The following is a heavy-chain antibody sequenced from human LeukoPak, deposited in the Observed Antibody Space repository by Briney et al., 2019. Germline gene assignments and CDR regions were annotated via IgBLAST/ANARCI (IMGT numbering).Heavy chain of an antibody. Sequence: SQTLSLTCAISGDSVSSNSAAWTWIRQSPSRGLQWLGRTYYRSKWYNDYAVSVKSRITINPDTSKNQFSLQLNSVTPEDTAVYYCARDRVGKAYGGNPFDYWGQGTLVTVSS. V-gene: IGHV6-1*01. J-gene: IGHJ4*02. CDR2: TYYRSKWYN. CDR3: ARDRVGKAYGGNPFDY. CDR1: GDSVSSNSAA. D-gene: IGHD4-23*01.